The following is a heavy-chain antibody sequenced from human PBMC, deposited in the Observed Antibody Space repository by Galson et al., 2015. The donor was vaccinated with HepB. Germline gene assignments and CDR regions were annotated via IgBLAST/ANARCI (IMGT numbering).Heavy chain of an antibody. D-gene: IGHD3-22*01. CDR1: GGSISSSSYY. CDR3: ATEAADSSGSLDY. Sequence: LSLTCTVSGGSISSSSYYWGWIRQPPGKGLEWIGSIYYSGTTYYNPSLKSRVTISVDTSKNQFSLKLSPVTAADTAVYYCATEAADSSGSLDYWGQEPWSPSPQ. CDR2: IYYSGTT. J-gene: IGHJ4*01. V-gene: IGHV4-39*01.